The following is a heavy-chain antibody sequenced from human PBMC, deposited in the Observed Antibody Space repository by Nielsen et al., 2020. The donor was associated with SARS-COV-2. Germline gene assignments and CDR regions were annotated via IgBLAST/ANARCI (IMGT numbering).Heavy chain of an antibody. CDR2: INHSGST. D-gene: IGHD3-3*01. CDR1: GGSFSGYY. Sequence: SETLSLTCAVYGGSFSGYYRIWIRQPPGKGLEWIGEINHSGSTNYNPSLKSRVTISVDTSKNQFSLKLSSVTAADTAVYYCARGHGGFWNGYYHYYYYGMDVWGQGTTVTVSS. J-gene: IGHJ6*02. CDR3: ARGHGGFWNGYYHYYYYGMDV. V-gene: IGHV4-34*01.